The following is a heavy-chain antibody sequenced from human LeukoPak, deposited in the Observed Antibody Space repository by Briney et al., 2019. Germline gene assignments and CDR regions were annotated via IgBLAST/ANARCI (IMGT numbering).Heavy chain of an antibody. Sequence: SVKVSCKASGGTFSSYAISWVRQAPGQGLEWMGGIIPIFGTANYAQKFQGRVTITTDESTSTAYMELSSLRSEDTAVYYCATSHYGSGSRYYFDYWGQGTLVTVSS. V-gene: IGHV1-69*05. CDR3: ATSHYGSGSRYYFDY. CDR1: GGTFSSYA. D-gene: IGHD3-10*01. CDR2: IIPIFGTA. J-gene: IGHJ4*02.